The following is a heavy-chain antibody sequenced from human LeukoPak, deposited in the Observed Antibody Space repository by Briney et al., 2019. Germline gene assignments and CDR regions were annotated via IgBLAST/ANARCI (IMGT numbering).Heavy chain of an antibody. CDR2: ISGRGVNI. Sequence: GGSLRLSCAASGFSFSSDAMSWVRQSPGKGLEWVSAISGRGVNIYNADSVKGRFTISRDISRTTLYLQMNSLRAEDTAVYYCARVGNGSGSYYNVDYYYMDVWGKGTTVTVSS. CDR3: ARVGNGSGSYYNVDYYYMDV. J-gene: IGHJ6*03. D-gene: IGHD3-10*01. V-gene: IGHV3-23*01. CDR1: GFSFSSDA.